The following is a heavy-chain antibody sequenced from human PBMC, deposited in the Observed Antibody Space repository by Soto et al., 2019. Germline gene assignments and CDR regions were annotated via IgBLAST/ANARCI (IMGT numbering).Heavy chain of an antibody. Sequence: SGPTLVKPTQTLTLTCTLSGFSLSTSEMRVSWMRQPPGKALEWLARIDWDDDKFYSTSLKTRLTISKDTSKNQVVLTMTNMDPVDTATYYCAREGGYNYGPGFFDYWGQGTLVTVSS. D-gene: IGHD5-18*01. CDR3: AREGGYNYGPGFFDY. J-gene: IGHJ4*02. CDR1: GFSLSTSEMR. CDR2: IDWDDDK. V-gene: IGHV2-70*04.